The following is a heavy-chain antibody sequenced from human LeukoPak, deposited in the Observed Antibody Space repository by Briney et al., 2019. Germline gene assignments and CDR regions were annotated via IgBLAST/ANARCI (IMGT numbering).Heavy chain of an antibody. D-gene: IGHD6-19*01. CDR3: TRSVASTWYYFDY. V-gene: IGHV3-49*04. CDR1: GFTFGDYA. CDR2: IRTETYGGTT. Sequence: GGSLRLSCIASGFTFGDYAMNWVRQAPGKGLEWVGFIRTETYGGTTEYAASVKGRFTISRDDSKSIAYLQMNSLKTEDTAVYYCTRSVASTWYYFDYWGQGTLVTVSS. J-gene: IGHJ4*02.